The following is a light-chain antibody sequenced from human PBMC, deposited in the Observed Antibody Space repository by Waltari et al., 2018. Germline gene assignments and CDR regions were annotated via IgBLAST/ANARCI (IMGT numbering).Light chain of an antibody. Sequence: EIVLTQSPGTLSLSPGERATLSCRASQSIGRSLVWYQQKPGQAPRLLIYDVSRRATGIPDRFSGSGYGTDFSLTISRLKPEDFAVYYCQKYERLPATFGQGTTVEIK. V-gene: IGKV3-20*01. CDR3: QKYERLPAT. CDR2: DVS. CDR1: QSIGRS. J-gene: IGKJ1*01.